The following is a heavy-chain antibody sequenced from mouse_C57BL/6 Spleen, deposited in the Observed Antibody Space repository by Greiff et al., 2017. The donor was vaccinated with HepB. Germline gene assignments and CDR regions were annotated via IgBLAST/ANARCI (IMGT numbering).Heavy chain of an antibody. CDR2: IDPSDSYT. D-gene: IGHD1-1*01. CDR3: ARANSLHFGD. V-gene: IGHV1-69*01. J-gene: IGHJ2*01. Sequence: QVQLQQPGAELVMPGASVKLSCKASGYTFTSYWMHWVKQRPGQGLEWIGEIDPSDSYTNYNQKFKGKSTLTVDKSSSTAYMQLSRLTSDDSAVYYCARANSLHFGDWGQGTTLTVSS. CDR1: GYTFTSYW.